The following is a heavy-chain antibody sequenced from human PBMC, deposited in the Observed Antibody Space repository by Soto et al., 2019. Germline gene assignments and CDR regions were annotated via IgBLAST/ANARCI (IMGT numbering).Heavy chain of an antibody. Sequence: EVQLVESGGGVVQPGGSLRLSCAASGFTFSSYWMHWVRQAPGKGLVWVSRINSAGSSTSYADSVKGRSTISRDNAKNTLCLSMNRRRAEETAVYYGGGTSRMRAAVTGGDYWGQGTLVTVSS. CDR3: GGTSRMRAAVTGGDY. V-gene: IGHV3-74*01. J-gene: IGHJ4*02. CDR2: INSAGSST. D-gene: IGHD6-13*01. CDR1: GFTFSSYW.